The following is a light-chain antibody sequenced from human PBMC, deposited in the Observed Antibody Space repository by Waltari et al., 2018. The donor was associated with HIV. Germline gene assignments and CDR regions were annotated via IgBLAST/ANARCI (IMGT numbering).Light chain of an antibody. CDR3: ASWDDRLSGWV. V-gene: IGLV1-44*01. CDR1: SSNTGSNT. CDR2: SNN. Sequence: QSVLTQPPSASGTPGQRVTISCSGSSSNTGSNTVNWYQQVPGTAPKLLIYSNNQRPSGVPDRFSGSKSGTSASLAISGLQSEDEVDYFCASWDDRLSGWVFGGGTKLTVL. J-gene: IGLJ3*02.